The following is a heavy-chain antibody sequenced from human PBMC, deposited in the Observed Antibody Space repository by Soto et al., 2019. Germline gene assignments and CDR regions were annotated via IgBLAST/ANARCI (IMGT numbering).Heavy chain of an antibody. J-gene: IGHJ6*02. Sequence: GESLKISCKGSGYNFRNYWIGWVRQMPGKGLEWMGIIYPGDSDTRYSPSFQGQVTISADKSISTAYLQWSSLKASDTAMYYCARHGLEGVGYYYHGMDVWGQGTTVTVSS. CDR2: IYPGDSDT. CDR1: GYNFRNYW. CDR3: ARHGLEGVGYYYHGMDV. V-gene: IGHV5-51*01. D-gene: IGHD3-3*01.